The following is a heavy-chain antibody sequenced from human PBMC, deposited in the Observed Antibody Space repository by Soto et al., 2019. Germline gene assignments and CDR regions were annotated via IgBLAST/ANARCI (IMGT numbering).Heavy chain of an antibody. V-gene: IGHV4-59*01. CDR2: IYYSGST. CDR3: ARIGIEREVVPAAIGVKKNRLFFDY. D-gene: IGHD2-2*01. Sequence: SETLSLTCTVSGGSISSYYWSWIRQPPGKGLEWIGYIYYSGSTNYNPSLKSRVTISVDTSKNQFSLKLSSVTAADTAVYYCARIGIEREVVPAAIGVKKNRLFFDYWGQGTLVTVSS. CDR1: GGSISSYY. J-gene: IGHJ4*02.